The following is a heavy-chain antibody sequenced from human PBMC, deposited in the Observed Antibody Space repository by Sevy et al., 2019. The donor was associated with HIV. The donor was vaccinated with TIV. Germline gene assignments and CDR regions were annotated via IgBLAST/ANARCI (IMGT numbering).Heavy chain of an antibody. CDR2: VYYTGAT. CDR3: ARRYDFDI. V-gene: IGHV4-59*08. CDR1: GGSINSDH. D-gene: IGHD1-20*01. Sequence: SETLSLTCTVSGGSINSDHWNWIRQPPGKGLEWIGYVYYTGATNYNPSLKNRVTISVDRTKNQFSLKLTSVTAADTAVYYCARRYDFDIWGQGTMVTVSS. J-gene: IGHJ3*02.